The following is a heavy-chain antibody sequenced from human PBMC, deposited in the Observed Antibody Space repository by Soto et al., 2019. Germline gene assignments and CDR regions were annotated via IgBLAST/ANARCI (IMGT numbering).Heavy chain of an antibody. CDR2: ISAYNGNT. V-gene: IGHV1-18*04. D-gene: IGHD3-3*01. Sequence: GASVKVSCKASGYTFTSYGISWVRQAPGQGLEWMGWISAYNGNTNYAQKLQGRVTMTTDTSTSTAYMELRSLRSDDTAVYYCARALRFLEATNYYYYYGMDVWGQGTTVTVSS. CDR3: ARALRFLEATNYYYYYGMDV. J-gene: IGHJ6*02. CDR1: GYTFTSYG.